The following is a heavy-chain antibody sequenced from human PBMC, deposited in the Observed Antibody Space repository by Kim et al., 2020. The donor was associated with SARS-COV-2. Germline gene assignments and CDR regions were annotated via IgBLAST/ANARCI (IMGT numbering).Heavy chain of an antibody. CDR3: GGYYDFWSGYYEY. D-gene: IGHD3-3*01. CDR2: IRSKAYGGTT. Sequence: GGSLRLSCTASGFTFGDYAMSWFRQALGKGLEWVGFIRSKAYGGTTEYAASVKGRFTISRDDSKSIAYLQMNSLKTEDTAVYYCGGYYDFWSGYYEYWGQGTLVTVSS. J-gene: IGHJ4*02. V-gene: IGHV3-49*03. CDR1: GFTFGDYA.